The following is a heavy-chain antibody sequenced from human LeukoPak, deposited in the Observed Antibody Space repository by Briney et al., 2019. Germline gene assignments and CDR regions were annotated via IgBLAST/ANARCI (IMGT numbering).Heavy chain of an antibody. D-gene: IGHD5-24*01. V-gene: IGHV5-51*01. CDR1: GYTFNNYW. Sequence: GESLMISCKGSGYTFNNYWIVWVRQMPAPSLEWMVIIDPDDSDTRYSPSCLGQVTISADKSISPAYLPWTTLKASDTARYYCARPVEMATSPFDYWGQGTLVTVSS. J-gene: IGHJ4*02. CDR3: ARPVEMATSPFDY. CDR2: IDPDDSDT.